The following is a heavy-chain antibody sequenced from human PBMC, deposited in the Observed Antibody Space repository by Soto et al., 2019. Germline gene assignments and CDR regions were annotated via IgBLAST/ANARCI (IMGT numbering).Heavy chain of an antibody. CDR1: GFTFSNAW. CDR2: IKSKTDGGTT. Sequence: GESLKISCAASGFTFSNAWMSWVRQAPGKGLEWVGRIKSKTDGGTTDYAAPVKGRFTISRDDSKNTLYLQMNSLKTEDTAVYYCTTDSQWLNFDYWGQGTLVTVSS. D-gene: IGHD6-19*01. CDR3: TTDSQWLNFDY. J-gene: IGHJ4*02. V-gene: IGHV3-15*01.